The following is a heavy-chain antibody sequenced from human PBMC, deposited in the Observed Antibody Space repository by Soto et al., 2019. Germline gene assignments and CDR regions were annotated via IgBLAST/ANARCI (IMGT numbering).Heavy chain of an antibody. D-gene: IGHD3-10*01. CDR3: ARLIYYYGSGSYPKLYFDY. CDR1: GGSISSSSYY. V-gene: IGHV4-39*01. J-gene: IGHJ4*02. CDR2: IYYSGST. Sequence: SETLSLTCTVSGGSISSSSYYWGWIRQPPGKGLEWIGSIYYSGSTYYNPSLKSRVTISVDTSKNQFSLKLSSVTAADTAVYYCARLIYYYGSGSYPKLYFDYWGQGTLVTVSS.